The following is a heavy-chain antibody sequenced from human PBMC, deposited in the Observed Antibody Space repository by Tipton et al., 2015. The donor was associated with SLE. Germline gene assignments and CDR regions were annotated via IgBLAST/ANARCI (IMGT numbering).Heavy chain of an antibody. CDR3: AGDPGMSRYLAGRYFDY. CDR1: GVSISSGGHY. CDR2: LYYSGST. J-gene: IGHJ4*02. D-gene: IGHD3-9*01. V-gene: IGHV4-31*03. Sequence: TLSLTCTVSGVSISSGGHYWSWLRQLPGKGLEWIGYLYYSGSTEYNPSLKSRVTISIDSSKSQLSLNLRSVTAADTAVYYCAGDPGMSRYLAGRYFDYWGRGTEVTVSS.